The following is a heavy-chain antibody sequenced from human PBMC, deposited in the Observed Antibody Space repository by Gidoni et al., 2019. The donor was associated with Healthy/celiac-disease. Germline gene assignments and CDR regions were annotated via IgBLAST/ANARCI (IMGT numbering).Heavy chain of an antibody. CDR1: GGSFSGYY. V-gene: IGHV4-34*01. CDR3: ARGERRKSTSVYYYGMDV. Sequence: QVQLQQWGAGLLKPSETLSLTCAVYGGSFSGYYWSWIRQPPGNGLEWIGEINHSGSTNYNPSLKSRVTISVDTSKNQFSLKLSSVTAADTAVYYCARGERRKSTSVYYYGMDVWSQGTTVTVSS. CDR2: INHSGST. J-gene: IGHJ6*02.